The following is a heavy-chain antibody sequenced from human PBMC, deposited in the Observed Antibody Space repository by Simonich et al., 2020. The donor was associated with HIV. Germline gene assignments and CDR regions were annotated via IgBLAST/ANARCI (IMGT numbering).Heavy chain of an antibody. Sequence: QVQLVQYGAEVKKPGASVKVSCKVSGYPLTELSMHWVQQAPGKGLEWMYGFEPEAGKTFSAKNVKGRVTRTEDTSTETASMELRSLRSEDTAVYYCATESPLYDSSGVDFCFDYWGQGTLVTVSS. CDR3: ATESPLYDSSGVDFCFDY. J-gene: IGHJ4*02. V-gene: IGHV1-24*01. D-gene: IGHD3-22*01. CDR1: GYPLTELS. CDR2: FEPEAGKT.